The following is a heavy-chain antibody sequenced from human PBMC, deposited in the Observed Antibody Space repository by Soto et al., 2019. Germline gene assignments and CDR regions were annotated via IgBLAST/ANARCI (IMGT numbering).Heavy chain of an antibody. V-gene: IGHV1-18*04. J-gene: IGHJ3*01. CDR2: VTVYSGNT. CDR1: GYTFTKYG. CDR3: ARPQRGDDVKHAFDL. Sequence: ASVKVSCKASGYTFTKYGLSWMRQAPGQGLEWMGWVTVYSGNTDHVQKFRGRVSMTTDTSTNTAYMELASLRSDDTAVYYCARPQRGDDVKHAFDLWGQGTLVTVSS. D-gene: IGHD2-21*02.